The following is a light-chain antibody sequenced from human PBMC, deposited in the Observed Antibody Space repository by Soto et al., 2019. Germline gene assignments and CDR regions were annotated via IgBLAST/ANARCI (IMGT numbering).Light chain of an antibody. CDR1: QSFSNN. CDR3: QQRGDWPRT. J-gene: IGKJ1*01. Sequence: EIVLTQSPATLSLSPGERATLSCRASQSFSNNLAWYQQKPGQAPRLLIYDSSTRATGISPRFSGSGSGTDFTLTISSLEPADFAVYYCQQRGDWPRTFGQGTKVEIK. V-gene: IGKV3-11*01. CDR2: DSS.